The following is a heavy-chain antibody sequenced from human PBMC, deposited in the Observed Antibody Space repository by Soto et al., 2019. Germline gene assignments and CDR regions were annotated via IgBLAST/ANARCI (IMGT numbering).Heavy chain of an antibody. V-gene: IGHV4-39*01. CDR3: ARRISTSGSGFDP. CDR2: IYYTGTT. CDR1: GGSISSSTYY. D-gene: IGHD2-2*01. J-gene: IGHJ5*02. Sequence: QLQLQESGPGLVKPSETLSLTCSVSGGSISSSTYYWGWIRQPPGKGLEWIGSIYYTGTTYHNPSLKSRVTISGDTSKNKFSLKLSSVTAADTAVYFCARRISTSGSGFDPWGQGTLVTVSS.